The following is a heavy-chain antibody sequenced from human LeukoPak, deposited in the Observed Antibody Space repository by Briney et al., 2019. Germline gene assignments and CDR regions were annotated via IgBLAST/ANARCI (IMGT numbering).Heavy chain of an antibody. CDR2: INTDGSSP. V-gene: IGHV3-74*01. CDR1: GFTFSAYW. D-gene: IGHD3-22*01. Sequence: GGSLRLSCAASGFTFSAYWMHWVRQAPGKGLVWVSRINTDGSSPTYAASVKGRFTISRDNAKNTLYLQMNSLTAEDTAVYYCAKSVVITVVDAFDIWGQGTMVTVSS. CDR3: AKSVVITVVDAFDI. J-gene: IGHJ3*02.